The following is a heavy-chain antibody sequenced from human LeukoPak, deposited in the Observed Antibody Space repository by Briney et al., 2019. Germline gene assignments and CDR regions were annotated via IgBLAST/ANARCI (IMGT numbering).Heavy chain of an antibody. J-gene: IGHJ6*02. CDR2: IYYSGST. D-gene: IGHD5-18*01. CDR3: ARERVGYSYGTPSYYYGMDV. Sequence: PSETLSLTCTVSGGSISSSSYYWGWIRRPPGKGLEWIGSIYYSGSTYYNPSLKSRVTISVDTSRNQFSLKLSSVTAADTAVYYCARERVGYSYGTPSYYYGMDVWGQGTTVTVSS. V-gene: IGHV4-39*02. CDR1: GGSISSSSYY.